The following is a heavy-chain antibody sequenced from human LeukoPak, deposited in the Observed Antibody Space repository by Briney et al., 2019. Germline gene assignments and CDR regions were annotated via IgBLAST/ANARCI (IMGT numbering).Heavy chain of an antibody. CDR1: GGSFSGYY. CDR2: INHSGST. Sequence: SETLSLTCAVYGGSFSGYYWSWIRQPPGKGLEWIGEINHSGSTNYNPSLKSQVTISVDTSKNQFSLKLSSVTAADTAVYYCARGENVLRYFDWSGVYGMDVWGQGTTVTVSS. V-gene: IGHV4-34*01. CDR3: ARGENVLRYFDWSGVYGMDV. D-gene: IGHD3-9*01. J-gene: IGHJ6*02.